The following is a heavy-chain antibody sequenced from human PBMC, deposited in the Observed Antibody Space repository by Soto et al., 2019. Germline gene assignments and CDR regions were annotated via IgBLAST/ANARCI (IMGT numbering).Heavy chain of an antibody. CDR2: ISPNGQGI. D-gene: IGHD4-4*01. Sequence: EVKLVESGRGLVQPGGSLRLSCGVSGFTVTSNGVSWVRQAPGKGLEGVSAISPNGQGIWYADSVKGRFTISRDISRNTVFLQMDSLRAEDTAVYYWAKDRQYPRNYFHYWGQGTLVTVSS. CDR3: AKDRQYPRNYFHY. V-gene: IGHV3-23*04. J-gene: IGHJ4*02. CDR1: GFTVTSNG.